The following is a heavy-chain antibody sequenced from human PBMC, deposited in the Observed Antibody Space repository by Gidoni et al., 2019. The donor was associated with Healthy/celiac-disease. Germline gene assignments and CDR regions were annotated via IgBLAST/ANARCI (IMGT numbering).Heavy chain of an antibody. V-gene: IGHV4-59*01. CDR2: IYYSGST. CDR3: ARERAGRYYDSSGYFDY. D-gene: IGHD3-22*01. CDR1: GGSISSYY. Sequence: QVQLQESGPGLVKPSETLSLTCTVSGGSISSYYWSWIRQPPGKGLEWIGYIYYSGSTNYNPSLKSRVTISVDTSKNQFSLKLSSVTAADTAVYYCARERAGRYYDSSGYFDYWGQGTLVTVSS. J-gene: IGHJ4*02.